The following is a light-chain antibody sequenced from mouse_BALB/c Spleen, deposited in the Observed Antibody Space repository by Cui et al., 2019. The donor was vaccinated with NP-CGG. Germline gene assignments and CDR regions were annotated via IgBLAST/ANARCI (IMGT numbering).Light chain of an antibody. CDR1: TGAVTTSNY. J-gene: IGLJ1*01. V-gene: IGLV1*01. Sequence: VVTQESALTTSPGETVTLTCRSITGAVTTSNYANWVQEKPDHLFTGLIGGTNNRAPGVPARFSGSLIGDKAALTITGAQTDDEAIYFCALWYSNHWVFGGGTKLTVL. CDR2: GTN. CDR3: ALWYSNHWV.